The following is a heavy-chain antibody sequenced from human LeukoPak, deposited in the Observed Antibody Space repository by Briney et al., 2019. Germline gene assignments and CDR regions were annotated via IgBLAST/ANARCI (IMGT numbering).Heavy chain of an antibody. V-gene: IGHV3-7*01. CDR2: IKQDGSEK. Sequence: GGSLRLSCAASGFTFSRHWMSWVRQAPGKGLEWLAKIKQDGSEKYYVDSVKGRFTISRDNAKNSLSLQMNSLRAEDTAVYYCARGENGALDIWGQGTMVTVPS. CDR3: ARGENGALDI. CDR1: GFTFSRHW. J-gene: IGHJ3*02. D-gene: IGHD2-8*01.